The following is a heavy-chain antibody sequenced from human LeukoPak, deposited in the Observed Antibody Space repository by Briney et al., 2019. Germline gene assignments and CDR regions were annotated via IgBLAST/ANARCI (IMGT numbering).Heavy chain of an antibody. D-gene: IGHD1-26*01. CDR3: ARGDEILGATTIGTSYYMDV. Sequence: SETLSLTCTVSGGSISSGSYYWSWIRQPAGKGREWIGRIYTSGRTNYNPSLKSRVTISVDTSKNQFSLKLSSVPAADTAVYYCARGDEILGATTIGTSYYMDVWGKGTTVTVSS. CDR1: GGSISSGSYY. J-gene: IGHJ6*03. V-gene: IGHV4-61*02. CDR2: IYTSGRT.